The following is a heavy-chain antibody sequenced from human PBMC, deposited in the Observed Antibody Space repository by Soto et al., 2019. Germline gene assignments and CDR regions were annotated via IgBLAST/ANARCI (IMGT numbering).Heavy chain of an antibody. CDR2: ISYDGSNK. Sequence: ESGGGVVQPGRSLRLSCAASGFTFSSYGMHWVRQAPGKGLEWVAVISYDGSNKYYADSVKGRFTISRDNSKNTLYLQMNSLRAEDTAVYYCAKGWGGSSSNTGNDYWGQGTLVTVSS. J-gene: IGHJ4*02. D-gene: IGHD6-13*01. CDR3: AKGWGGSSSNTGNDY. V-gene: IGHV3-30*18. CDR1: GFTFSSYG.